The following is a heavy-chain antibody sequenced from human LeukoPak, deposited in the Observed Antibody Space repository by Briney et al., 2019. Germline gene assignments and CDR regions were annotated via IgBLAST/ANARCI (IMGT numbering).Heavy chain of an antibody. D-gene: IGHD3-3*01. CDR2: MYVSGST. V-gene: IGHV4-4*07. Sequence: SETLSLTCTVSGASMNVFYWNWIRQTAEKELEWIGRMYVSGSTSYNPSLKSRVDMSVDTSRNQVSLKLRSVTAADTATYYCATTPLGFVEGGDNHFMDVWGKGTTVTVSS. J-gene: IGHJ6*03. CDR1: GASMNVFY. CDR3: ATTPLGFVEGGDNHFMDV.